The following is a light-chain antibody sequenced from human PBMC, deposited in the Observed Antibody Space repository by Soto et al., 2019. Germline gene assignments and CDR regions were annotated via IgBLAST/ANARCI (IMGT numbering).Light chain of an antibody. CDR2: EVS. J-gene: IGLJ1*01. CDR1: SSDLGAYNY. V-gene: IGLV2-14*01. CDR3: SSYTSSSTLYV. Sequence: QSVLTQPASVSGSPGQSITISCTGTSSDLGAYNYVSWYQQHPGKAPKLMIYEVSNRPSGVSNRFSGSKSGNTASLTISGLQAEDEADYYCSSYTSSSTLYVFGTGTKLTVL.